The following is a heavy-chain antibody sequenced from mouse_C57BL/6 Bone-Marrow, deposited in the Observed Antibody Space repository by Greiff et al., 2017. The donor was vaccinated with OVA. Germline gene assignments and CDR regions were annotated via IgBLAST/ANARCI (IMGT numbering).Heavy chain of an antibody. CDR2: INPGSGGT. D-gene: IGHD2-4*01. J-gene: IGHJ3*01. Sequence: QVQLQQSGAELVRPGTSVKVSCKASGYAFTNYLIEWVKQRPGQGLEWIGVINPGSGGTNYNEKFKGKATLTADKSSSTAYMQLSSLTSEDSAVYFCARLRGYYDYDGFAYWGQGTLVTVSA. CDR1: GYAFTNYL. V-gene: IGHV1-54*01. CDR3: ARLRGYYDYDGFAY.